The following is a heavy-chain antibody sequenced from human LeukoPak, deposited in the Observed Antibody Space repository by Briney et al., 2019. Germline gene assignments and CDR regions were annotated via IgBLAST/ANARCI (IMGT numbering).Heavy chain of an antibody. CDR2: IKVDGGET. D-gene: IGHD3-10*01. V-gene: IGHV3-7*01. J-gene: IGHJ4*02. CDR1: GFTFSSYW. Sequence: GGSLRLSCAAPGFTFSSYWMSWVRQAPGKGLEWVANIKVDGGETHYVDSVKGRFTISRDNARSSLYLQMNSLRTDDTGVYYCARDDGAGPHYWGQGTLVTVSS. CDR3: ARDDGAGPHY.